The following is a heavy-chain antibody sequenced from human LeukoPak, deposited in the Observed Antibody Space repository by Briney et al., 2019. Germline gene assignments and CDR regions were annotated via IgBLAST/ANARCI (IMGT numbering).Heavy chain of an antibody. Sequence: PGGSLRLSCAASGFTFSSYAVSWVRQAPGKGLEWVSAISGSGGSTYYADSVKGRFTISRDNSKNTLYLQMNSLRAEDTAVYYCAKTGDYYRVSSFDYWGQGTLVTVSS. V-gene: IGHV3-23*01. CDR2: ISGSGGST. J-gene: IGHJ4*02. D-gene: IGHD3-10*01. CDR1: GFTFSSYA. CDR3: AKTGDYYRVSSFDY.